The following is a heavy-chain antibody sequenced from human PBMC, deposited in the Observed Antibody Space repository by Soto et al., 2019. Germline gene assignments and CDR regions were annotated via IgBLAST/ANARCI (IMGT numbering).Heavy chain of an antibody. CDR3: ARDRDTAMDYGMDV. J-gene: IGHJ6*02. V-gene: IGHV1-18*01. CDR2: ISAYNGNT. CDR1: GYTFTSYG. D-gene: IGHD5-18*01. Sequence: ASVKVSCKASGYTFTSYGISWVRQAPGQGLEWMGWISAYNGNTNYAQKLQGRVTMTTDTSTSTAYMELRSLRSEDTAVYYCARDRDTAMDYGMDVWGQGTTVTVSS.